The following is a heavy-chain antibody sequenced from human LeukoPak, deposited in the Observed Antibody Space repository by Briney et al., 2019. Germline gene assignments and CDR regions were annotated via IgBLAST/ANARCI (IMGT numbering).Heavy chain of an antibody. CDR2: IDSSGRAL. V-gene: IGHV3-11*01. CDR1: GFTFSDHY. J-gene: IGHJ4*02. CDR3: TRDPDKSSKVDY. D-gene: IGHD3-9*01. Sequence: PGGSLRLSCAASGFTFSDHYMSWIRQAPGKGLEWVSYIDSSGRALYYAASVKGRFTISRDNARNSVYLQMNSLTVEDTAVYFCTRDPDKSSKVDYWGQGVVVTVSS.